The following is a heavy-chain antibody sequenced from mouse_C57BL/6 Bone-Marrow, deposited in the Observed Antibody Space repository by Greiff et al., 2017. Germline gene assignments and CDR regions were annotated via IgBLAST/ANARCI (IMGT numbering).Heavy chain of an antibody. Sequence: DVQLVESGGGLVKPGGSLKLSCAASGFTFSSYAMSWVRQTPEKRLEWVATISDGGSYTYYPDNVKGRFTISRDNAKNNLYLQMSHLKSEDTAMYYCARGWLLRDYAMDYWGQGTSVTVSS. CDR1: GFTFSSYA. CDR2: ISDGGSYT. CDR3: ARGWLLRDYAMDY. J-gene: IGHJ4*01. V-gene: IGHV5-4*01. D-gene: IGHD2-3*01.